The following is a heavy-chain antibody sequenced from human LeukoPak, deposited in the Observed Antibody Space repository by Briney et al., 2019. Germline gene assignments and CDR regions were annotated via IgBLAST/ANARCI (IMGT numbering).Heavy chain of an antibody. CDR3: ATGYCSGGSCSDAFDI. CDR2: IYPGDSDT. D-gene: IGHD2-15*01. CDR1: GSRFTSYW. J-gene: IGHJ3*02. Sequence: GESLKISFKGSGSRFTSYWIGWVRQMPGKGLEWMGIIYPGDSDTRYSPSFQGQVTISADKSISTAYLQWSSLKASDTAMYYCATGYCSGGSCSDAFDIWGQGTMVTVSS. V-gene: IGHV5-51*01.